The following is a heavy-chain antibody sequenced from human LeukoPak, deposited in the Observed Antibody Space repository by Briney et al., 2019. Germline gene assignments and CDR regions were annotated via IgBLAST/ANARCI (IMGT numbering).Heavy chain of an antibody. CDR3: ARDRGYYDSSGYYYFDY. CDR2: INPNSGGT. D-gene: IGHD3-22*01. J-gene: IGHJ4*02. V-gene: IGHV1-2*02. CDR1: GYTFTGYY. Sequence: ASVKVSCKASGYTFTGYYMHWVRQAPGQRLEWMAWINPNSGGTNYAQKFQGRVTMTRDTSISTAYMELSRLRSDDTAVYYCARDRGYYDSSGYYYFDYWGQGTLVTVSS.